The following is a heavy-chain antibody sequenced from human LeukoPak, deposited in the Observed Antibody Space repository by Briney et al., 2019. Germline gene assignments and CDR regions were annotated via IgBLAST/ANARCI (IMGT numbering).Heavy chain of an antibody. CDR2: ISGSGGST. CDR1: GFTFKSYA. Sequence: PGGSLRLSCAASGFTFKSYAMSWVRQAPGKGLEWVSAISGSGGSTYYADSVKGRFTISRDNSKNTLYLQMNSLRAEDTAVYYCAKLVGVTTVVTPNWFDPWGQGTLVTVSS. V-gene: IGHV3-23*01. CDR3: AKLVGVTTVVTPNWFDP. J-gene: IGHJ5*02. D-gene: IGHD4-23*01.